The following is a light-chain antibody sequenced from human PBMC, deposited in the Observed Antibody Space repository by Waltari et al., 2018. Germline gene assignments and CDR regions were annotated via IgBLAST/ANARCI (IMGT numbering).Light chain of an antibody. CDR1: QSVLYTSNNKNN. Sequence: DIVMTQSPDSLAVSLGERVTIDCKSSQSVLYTSNNKNNLAWYHQRPGQPPKLLIYWASTRESGVPDRFSGSGSGTDFTLTISSLQAEDVAVYFCQQYLTTPLTFGQGTRLEIK. J-gene: IGKJ5*01. V-gene: IGKV4-1*01. CDR3: QQYLTTPLT. CDR2: WAS.